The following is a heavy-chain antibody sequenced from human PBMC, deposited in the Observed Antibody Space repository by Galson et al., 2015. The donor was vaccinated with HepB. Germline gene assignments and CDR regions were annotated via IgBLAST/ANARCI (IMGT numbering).Heavy chain of an antibody. V-gene: IGHV4-59*08. CDR1: GDSISTYY. CDR3: ARHGHCGIVDCYPLDS. D-gene: IGHD2-21*02. CDR2: THYSGKT. Sequence: SETLSLTCTVTGDSISTYYWSWFRQAPGRGLEWIAYTHYSGKTRYNPSLQSRVTTSLDTFNDQFLLSLTSVTAADTAIYYCARHGHCGIVDCYPLDSWGQGILVTVSS. J-gene: IGHJ4*02.